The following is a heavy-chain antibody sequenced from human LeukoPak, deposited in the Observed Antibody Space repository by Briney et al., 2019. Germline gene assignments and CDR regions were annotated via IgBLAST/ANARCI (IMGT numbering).Heavy chain of an antibody. V-gene: IGHV4-34*01. CDR2: INHSGST. Sequence: SETLSLTCAVYGGSFSGYYWSWIRQPPGKGLEWIGEINHSGSTNYNSSLKSRVTISVDTSKNQFSLKLSSVTAADTAVYYCARDGDYWGRVARWGYWGQGTLVTVSS. J-gene: IGHJ4*02. CDR3: ARDGDYWGRVARWGY. CDR1: GGSFSGYY. D-gene: IGHD4-17*01.